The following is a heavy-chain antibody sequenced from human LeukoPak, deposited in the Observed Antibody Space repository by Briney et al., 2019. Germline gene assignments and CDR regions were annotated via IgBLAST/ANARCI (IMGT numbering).Heavy chain of an antibody. Sequence: PGGSLRLSCAASGFIFSTYTMNWVRQAPGKGLEWVSSISSRSSSIYYADSVKGRFTISRDNAKNSLYLQMNSLRAEDTAVYYCARGHSEGYFDWFDPWGQGTLVTVSS. J-gene: IGHJ5*02. D-gene: IGHD6-13*01. CDR3: ARGHSEGYFDWFDP. CDR2: ISSRSSSI. CDR1: GFIFSTYT. V-gene: IGHV3-21*01.